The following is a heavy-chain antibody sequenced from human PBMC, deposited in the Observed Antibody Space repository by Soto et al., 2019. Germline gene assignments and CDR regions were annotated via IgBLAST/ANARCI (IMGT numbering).Heavy chain of an antibody. D-gene: IGHD6-6*01. CDR3: ASKIAARPGGFYYYYGMDV. CDR2: INHSGST. V-gene: IGHV4-34*01. CDR1: GGSFSGYY. J-gene: IGHJ6*02. Sequence: SETLSLTCAVYGGSFSGYYWSWIRQPPGKGLEWIGEINHSGSTNYNPSLKSRVTISVDTSKNQFSLKLSSVTAADTAVYYCASKIAARPGGFYYYYGMDVWGQGTTVTVSS.